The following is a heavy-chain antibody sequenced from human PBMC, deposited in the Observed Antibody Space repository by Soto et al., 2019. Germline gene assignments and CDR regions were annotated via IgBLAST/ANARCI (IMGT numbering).Heavy chain of an antibody. CDR1: GFNFNRFA. D-gene: IGHD2-21*01. CDR2: ISYDGNNE. CDR3: ARDPSTPYWRGPEDP. V-gene: IGHV3-30*09. J-gene: IGHJ5*02. Sequence: QVQMVESGGGLVQPGRSLRLTCTASGFNFNRFAIHWVRQAPGKGLEWVAVISYDGNNEYVAVPLRDRFAISRDNSQNTVFLQIDDVRVEDTARYYCARDPSTPYWRGPEDPWGQGSLVIVSS.